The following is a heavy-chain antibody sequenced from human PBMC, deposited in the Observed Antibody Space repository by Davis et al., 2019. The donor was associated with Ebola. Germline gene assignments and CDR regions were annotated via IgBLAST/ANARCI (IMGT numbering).Heavy chain of an antibody. D-gene: IGHD2-15*01. CDR2: ISGSGGST. CDR3: AKPAGYCSGGSCYPYFDY. Sequence: PSETLSLTCAASGFTFSSYAMSWVRQAPGKGLEWVSAISGSGGSTYYADSVKGRFTISRDNSKNTLYLQMNSLRAEDTAVYYCAKPAGYCSGGSCYPYFDYWGQGTLVTVSS. J-gene: IGHJ4*02. V-gene: IGHV3-23*01. CDR1: GFTFSSYA.